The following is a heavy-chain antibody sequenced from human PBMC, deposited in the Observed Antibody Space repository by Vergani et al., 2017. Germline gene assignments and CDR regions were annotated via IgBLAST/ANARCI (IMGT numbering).Heavy chain of an antibody. V-gene: IGHV3-21*01. CDR2: ISSSSSYI. Sequence: EVQLVESGGGLVKPGGSLRLSCAASGFTFSSYSMNWVRQAPGKGLEWVSSISSSSSYIYYADSVKGRFTISRDNAKNSLYLQMNSLRAEDTAVYYCAGEVTDYDFWSGIGDYYYGMDVWGQGTTVTVSS. D-gene: IGHD3-3*01. CDR1: GFTFSSYS. J-gene: IGHJ6*02. CDR3: AGEVTDYDFWSGIGDYYYGMDV.